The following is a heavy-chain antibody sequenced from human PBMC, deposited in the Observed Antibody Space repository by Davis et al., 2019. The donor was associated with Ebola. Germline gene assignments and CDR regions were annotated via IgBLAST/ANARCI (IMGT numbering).Heavy chain of an antibody. J-gene: IGHJ3*01. CDR2: ISGYTAHT. V-gene: IGHV1-18*01. D-gene: IGHD3-3*01. Sequence: AASVKVSCKASGITFSSHVITWVRQAPGQGLEWMGWISGYTAHTYVTPSLEGRVTFIRDTSANIVYMELSSLRSEDTAIYYCARTADAWSGRPAFDVWGQGTMVTVSS. CDR1: GITFSSHV. CDR3: ARTADAWSGRPAFDV.